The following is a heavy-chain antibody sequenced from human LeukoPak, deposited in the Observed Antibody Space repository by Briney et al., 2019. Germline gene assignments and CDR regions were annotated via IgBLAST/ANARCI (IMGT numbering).Heavy chain of an antibody. J-gene: IGHJ5*02. CDR1: GGSSCSYS. CDR2: INHSGST. Sequence: SETLSLLSAASGGSSCSYSWSCIRHPPRKGVQRIGEINHSGSTNYNPSHTTRVTISVDTSKNQYSHKLNSVPAADTAVYYCARGLKYSGTYGWFDPWGQGTPVTVSS. CDR3: ARGLKYSGTYGWFDP. V-gene: IGHV4-34*01. D-gene: IGHD1-26*01.